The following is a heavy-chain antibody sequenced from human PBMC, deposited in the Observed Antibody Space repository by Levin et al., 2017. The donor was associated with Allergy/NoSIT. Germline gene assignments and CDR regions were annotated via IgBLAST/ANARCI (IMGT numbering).Heavy chain of an antibody. CDR1: GFTFSSYY. Sequence: SCEASGFTFSSYYMHWVRQAPGKGLAWVSNIHTDTSVTNYADSVKGRFTISRDNAKNTLYLQMNSLRAEDTAVYYCARGGCSATSCLDYWGQGTLVTVSS. J-gene: IGHJ4*02. CDR2: IHTDTSVT. D-gene: IGHD2-15*01. V-gene: IGHV3-74*01. CDR3: ARGGCSATSCLDY.